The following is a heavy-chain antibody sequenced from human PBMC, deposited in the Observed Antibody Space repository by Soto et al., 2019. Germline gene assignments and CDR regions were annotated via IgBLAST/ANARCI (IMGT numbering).Heavy chain of an antibody. CDR3: ISYYYSAVIVDRFDY. D-gene: IGHD3-10*01. CDR2: VSDDGMNK. CDR1: GFIFSSYA. V-gene: IGHV3-30*04. J-gene: IGHJ4*01. Sequence: RGSLRLSCAASGFIFSSYAMHWVRQAPCRGLEWVGVVSDDGMNKYYADSVKGRFTISRDNSKNTVYLQMNSLRGEDTGIYYCISYYYSAVIVDRFDYWGHGSLV.